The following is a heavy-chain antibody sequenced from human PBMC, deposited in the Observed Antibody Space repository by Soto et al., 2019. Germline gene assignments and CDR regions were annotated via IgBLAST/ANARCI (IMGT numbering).Heavy chain of an antibody. J-gene: IGHJ6*01. CDR2: IYYGGST. Sequence: QVRLQESGPGRVKPSQTLSLTCSVSGGSIRSGDYYWSWIRQPPGKGLEWIGYIYYGGSTYYTPSLKSRLTITIDTSKNQFSLQLSSVTAADTAVYYCARDRGALGFYDSGGYDSYGMDVW. CDR1: GGSIRSGDYY. V-gene: IGHV4-30-4*01. CDR3: ARDRGALGFYDSGGYDSYGMDV. D-gene: IGHD3-22*01.